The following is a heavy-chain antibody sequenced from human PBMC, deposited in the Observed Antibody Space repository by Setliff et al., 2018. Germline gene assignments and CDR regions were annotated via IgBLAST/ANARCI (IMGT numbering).Heavy chain of an antibody. V-gene: IGHV3-74*01. CDR3: VRDGAGAFDY. CDR2: INNDGSVT. J-gene: IGHJ4*02. D-gene: IGHD1-26*01. CDR1: GFSFRSYW. Sequence: GGSLRLSCAASGFSFRSYWMAWVRQAPGKGLVWVSYINNDGSVTKYGDSVKGRFTISRDNAKNTLYLQMNSLRAEDTAVYYCVRDGAGAFDYWGQGALVTVSS.